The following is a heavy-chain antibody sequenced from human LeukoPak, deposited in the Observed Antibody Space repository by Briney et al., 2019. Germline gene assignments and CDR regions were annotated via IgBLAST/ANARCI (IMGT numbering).Heavy chain of an antibody. J-gene: IGHJ6*03. CDR2: IYYSGST. Sequence: PSETLSLTCTVSGGSISSSSYYWGWIRQPPGKGLEWIGSIYYSGSTYYNPSLKSRVTISVDTSKNQFSLKLSSVTAADTAVYYCARDPLRYFDWLGNYMDVWGKGTTVTVSS. CDR3: ARDPLRYFDWLGNYMDV. D-gene: IGHD3-9*01. CDR1: GGSISSSSYY. V-gene: IGHV4-39*07.